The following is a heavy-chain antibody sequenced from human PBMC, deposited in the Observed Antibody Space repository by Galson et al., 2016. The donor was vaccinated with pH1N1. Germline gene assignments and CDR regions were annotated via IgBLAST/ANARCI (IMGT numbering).Heavy chain of an antibody. Sequence: SLRLSCAVSGFTFRSYAMNWVRQAPGKGLEWVSVISGGGTIHYADSVRGRFTISRDNSNNTVYLQMNSLRAEDTGVYYCAKDKRSGWSVVGGFMDHWGQGTLVTVSS. J-gene: IGHJ4*02. CDR3: AKDKRSGWSVVGGFMDH. CDR1: GFTFRSYA. CDR2: ISGGGTI. D-gene: IGHD6-19*01. V-gene: IGHV3-23*01.